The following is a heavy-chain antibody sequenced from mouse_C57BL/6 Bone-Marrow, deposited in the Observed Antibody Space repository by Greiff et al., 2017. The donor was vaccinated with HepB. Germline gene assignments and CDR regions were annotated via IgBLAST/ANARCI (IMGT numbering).Heavy chain of an antibody. CDR2: IYPRSGNT. CDR1: GYTFTSYG. CDR3: ALSSSYAMDY. J-gene: IGHJ4*01. V-gene: IGHV1-81*01. D-gene: IGHD1-1*01. Sequence: QVQLKESGAELARHGASVKLSCKASGYTFTSYGISWVKQRTGQGLEWIGEIYPRSGNTYYNEKFKGKATLTADKSSSTEYMELRSLTSEDSAVYFCALSSSYAMDYWGQGTSVTVSS.